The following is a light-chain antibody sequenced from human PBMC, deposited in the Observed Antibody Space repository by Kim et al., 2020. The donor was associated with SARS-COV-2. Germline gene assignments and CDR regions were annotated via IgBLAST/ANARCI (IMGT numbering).Light chain of an antibody. Sequence: TISCSGASRGVGGYNKVSWYQQHPGKAPQLMIYDVSNRPSGVSNRFSGSKSGNTASLTISGLQAEDEADYYCSSYTSSSILWVFGGGTQLTVL. J-gene: IGLJ3*02. CDR2: DVS. CDR1: SRGVGGYNK. CDR3: SSYTSSSILWV. V-gene: IGLV2-14*03.